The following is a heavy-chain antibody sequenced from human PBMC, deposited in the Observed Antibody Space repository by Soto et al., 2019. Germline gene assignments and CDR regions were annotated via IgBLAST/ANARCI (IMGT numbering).Heavy chain of an antibody. CDR2: IYYSGST. V-gene: IGHV4-59*01. Sequence: PSETLSLTCTVSGGSISSYYWSWIRQPPGKGLEWIGYIYYSGSTNYNPSLKSRVTISVDTSKNQFSLKLSSVTAADTAVYYCARVGNPGYYYYYMDVWGKGTTVTVSS. CDR1: GGSISSYY. J-gene: IGHJ6*03. CDR3: ARVGNPGYYYYYMDV. D-gene: IGHD7-27*01.